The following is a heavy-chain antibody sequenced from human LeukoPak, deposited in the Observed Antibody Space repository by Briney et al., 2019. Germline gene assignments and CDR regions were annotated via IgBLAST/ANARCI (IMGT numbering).Heavy chain of an antibody. CDR3: ATDGSGAEWGGWFDP. V-gene: IGHV1-24*01. CDR2: FDPEDGET. D-gene: IGHD6-19*01. Sequence: ASVKVSCKVSGYTLTELSMHWERQAPGKGLEWMGGFDPEDGETIYAQKFQGRVTMTEDTSTDTAYMELSSLRSEDTAVYYCATDGSGAEWGGWFDPWGQGTLVTVSS. J-gene: IGHJ5*02. CDR1: GYTLTELS.